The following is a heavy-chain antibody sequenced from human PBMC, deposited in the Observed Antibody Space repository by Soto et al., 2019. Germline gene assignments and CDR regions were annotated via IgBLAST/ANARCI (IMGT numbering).Heavy chain of an antibody. CDR1: GGSISSGGYY. CDR3: ARVYYDSSGYYYYYGMDV. J-gene: IGHJ6*02. CDR2: IYYSGST. V-gene: IGHV4-31*03. Sequence: SETLSLTCTASGGSISSGGYYWSWIRQHPGKGLEWIGYIYYSGSTYYNPSLKSRVTISVDTSKNQFSLKLSSVTAADTAVYYCARVYYDSSGYYYYYGMDVWGQGTTVTVSS. D-gene: IGHD3-22*01.